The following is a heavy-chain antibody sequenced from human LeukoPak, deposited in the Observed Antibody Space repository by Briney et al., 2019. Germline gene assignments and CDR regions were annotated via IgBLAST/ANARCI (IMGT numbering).Heavy chain of an antibody. D-gene: IGHD5-12*01. Sequence: VSGGGLVQPGGSLRLSCSASGFPFSDFAMHWVRQAPGKGLEYVSAIPSDGGSPYYADSVKGRFTISRDNSKNTLYLQLSGRRPDDTAVYYCVKDVHSKYTAYDSAFDIWGQGTMVTVSS. CDR2: IPSDGGSP. CDR3: VKDVHSKYTAYDSAFDI. V-gene: IGHV3-64D*06. J-gene: IGHJ3*02. CDR1: GFPFSDFA.